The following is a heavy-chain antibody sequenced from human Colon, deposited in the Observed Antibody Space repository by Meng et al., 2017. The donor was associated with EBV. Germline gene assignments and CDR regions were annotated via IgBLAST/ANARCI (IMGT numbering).Heavy chain of an antibody. D-gene: IGHD3-10*02. CDR2: ITHSTSS. CDR3: LKGSGCSV. CDR1: ADPTTTRKC. V-gene: IGHV4-4*02. Sequence: ALVSPSATRHLTVAGSADPTTTRKCRAWVRRHPGEWLECIGQITHSTSSAYNPSRRSRVSMSIDKSKNQFSLKLISVTAADTAVYHCLKGSGCSVWGQGTLVTVSS. J-gene: IGHJ1*01.